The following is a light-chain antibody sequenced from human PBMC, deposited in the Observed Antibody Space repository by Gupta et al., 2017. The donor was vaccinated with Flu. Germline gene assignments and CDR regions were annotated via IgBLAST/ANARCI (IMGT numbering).Light chain of an antibody. CDR3: QQVNSYPYT. J-gene: IGKJ2*01. Sequence: YLGWYQQKPGKAPKLLLYAASKLQSGVPSRFSGSGSERQFTLTIRSLQPDDFATYFCQQVNSYPYTFGHGTKLEIK. CDR2: AAS. CDR1: Y. V-gene: IGKV1-9*01.